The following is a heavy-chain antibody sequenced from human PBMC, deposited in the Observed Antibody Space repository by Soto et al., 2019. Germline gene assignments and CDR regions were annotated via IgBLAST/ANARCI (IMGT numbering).Heavy chain of an antibody. CDR3: TRDRVKIRGGYYHYYGMAV. CDR2: ISSGSSYI. V-gene: IGHV3-21*02. D-gene: IGHD3-10*01. CDR1: EFTFSVYS. Sequence: DVQLEESGGGLVKPGGSLRLSCVASEFTFSVYSMNWVRQAPGKGLEWVSSISSGSSYIYYADSVKGRFTISRDNDKSSLFLQMNSLRVDDTAVYYCTRDRVKIRGGYYHYYGMAVWGPGPTVTVSS. J-gene: IGHJ6*02.